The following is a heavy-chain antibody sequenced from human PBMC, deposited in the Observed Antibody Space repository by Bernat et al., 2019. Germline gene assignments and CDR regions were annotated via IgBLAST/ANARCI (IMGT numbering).Heavy chain of an antibody. CDR1: GGSISSSSYY. CDR2: IYYSGST. Sequence: QLQLQESGPGLVKPSETLSLTCTVSGGSISSSSYYWGWIRQPPWKGLEWIGSIYYSGSTYYNPSLKSRVTISVDTSKNQFSLKLSSVTAADTAVYYCARIVVVPAATLVFDYWGQGTLVTVSS. CDR3: ARIVVVPAATLVFDY. V-gene: IGHV4-39*01. J-gene: IGHJ4*02. D-gene: IGHD2-2*01.